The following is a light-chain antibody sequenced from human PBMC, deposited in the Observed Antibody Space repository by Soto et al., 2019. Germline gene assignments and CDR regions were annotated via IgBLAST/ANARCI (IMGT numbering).Light chain of an antibody. Sequence: QSVLTQPRSVSGSPGQSVTISCTGTSSDVGGYNYVSWYQQHPGKAPKLMIYDVTDRPSGVSNRFSGSKSGNTASLTISGLQAEDEAEYYCSSYTNINTRACVFGTGTKVTVL. J-gene: IGLJ1*01. V-gene: IGLV2-11*01. CDR2: DVT. CDR1: SSDVGGYNY. CDR3: SSYTNINTRACV.